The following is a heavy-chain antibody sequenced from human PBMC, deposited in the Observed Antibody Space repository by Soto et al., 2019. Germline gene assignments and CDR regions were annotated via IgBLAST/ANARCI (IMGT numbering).Heavy chain of an antibody. J-gene: IGHJ6*02. D-gene: IGHD1-26*01. V-gene: IGHV4-31*03. CDR2: IYYSGST. CDR1: GGSISSGGYY. Sequence: PSETLSLTCTVSGGSISSGGYYWSWIRQHPGKGLEWIGYIYYSGSTYYNPSLKSRVTISVDTSKNQFSLKLSSVTAADTAVYYCARGQWARGDYGMDVWGHGTTVTVSS. CDR3: ARGQWARGDYGMDV.